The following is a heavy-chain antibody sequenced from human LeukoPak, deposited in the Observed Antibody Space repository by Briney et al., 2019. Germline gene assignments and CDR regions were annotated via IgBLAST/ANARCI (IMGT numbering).Heavy chain of an antibody. CDR3: ASLGYCSSTSCLLFDY. V-gene: IGHV4-4*02. J-gene: IGHJ4*02. CDR2: IYHSGST. D-gene: IGHD2-2*01. Sequence: TSGTLSLTCAVSGGSISSSNWWSWVRQPPGKGLEWIGEIYHSGSTNYNPSLKSRVTISVDTSKNQFSLKLSSVTAADTAVYYCASLGYCSSTSCLLFDYWGQGTLVTVSS. CDR1: GGSISSSNW.